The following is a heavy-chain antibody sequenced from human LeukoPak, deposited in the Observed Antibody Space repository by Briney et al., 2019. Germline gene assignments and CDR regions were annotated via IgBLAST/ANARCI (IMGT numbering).Heavy chain of an antibody. CDR3: AREYGSGSYKYGMDV. Sequence: GGSLRLSCAASGFTFSTYEMNWVRQAPGKGREGVSYISRSGSTIHYADSVKGRFTLSRDNAKNSLYLQMNSLRAEDTAVYYCAREYGSGSYKYGMDVWGQGTTVTVSS. CDR1: GFTFSTYE. V-gene: IGHV3-48*03. D-gene: IGHD3-10*01. CDR2: ISRSGSTI. J-gene: IGHJ6*02.